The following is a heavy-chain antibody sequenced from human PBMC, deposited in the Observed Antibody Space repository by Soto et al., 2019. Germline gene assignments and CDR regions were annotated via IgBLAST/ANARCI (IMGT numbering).Heavy chain of an antibody. CDR1: GYTFTGYY. V-gene: IGHV1-2*04. Sequence: GASGKVSCKASGYTFTGYYMHWVRQAPGQGLEWMGWINPNSGGTNYAQKFQGWVTMTRDTSISTAYMELSRLSSDDTAVYYCPARSYYDTDTTDFDTCSQENMITVCS. CDR3: PARSYYDTDTTDFDT. CDR2: INPNSGGT. J-gene: IGHJ4*03. D-gene: IGHD3-22*01.